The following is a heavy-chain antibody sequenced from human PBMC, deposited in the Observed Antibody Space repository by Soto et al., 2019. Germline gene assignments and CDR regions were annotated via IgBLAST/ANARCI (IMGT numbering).Heavy chain of an antibody. CDR3: ASAAAEDDAFDI. V-gene: IGHV6-1*01. D-gene: IGHD2-15*01. CDR1: GSSVSSHSAA. CDR2: TYYRSNWYN. J-gene: IGHJ3*02. Sequence: QTLSVTCALSGSSVSSHSAACNWISQSPSRGLEWLVRTYYRSNWYNDYAVSVKSRITSDPDTSKNQCSLQLNSLTPGHPAVYSCASAAAEDDAFDIGAQGTMVPVSS.